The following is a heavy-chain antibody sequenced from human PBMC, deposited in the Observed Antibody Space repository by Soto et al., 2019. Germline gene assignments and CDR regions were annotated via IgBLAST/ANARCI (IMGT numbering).Heavy chain of an antibody. Sequence: GGSLRLSCAASGFTFSDYYMSWIRQAPGKGLEWVSYISSSSSYTNYADSVKGRFTISRDNAKNSLYLQMNSLRAEDTAVYYCARDLTDYGDYVSPISYYYYYGMDVWGQGTTVTVSS. CDR2: ISSSSSYT. J-gene: IGHJ6*02. CDR1: GFTFSDYY. CDR3: ARDLTDYGDYVSPISYYYYYGMDV. D-gene: IGHD4-17*01. V-gene: IGHV3-11*06.